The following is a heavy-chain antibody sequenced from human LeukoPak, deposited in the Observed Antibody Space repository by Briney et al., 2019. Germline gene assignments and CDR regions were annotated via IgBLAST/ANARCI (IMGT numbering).Heavy chain of an antibody. CDR3: ARQTIAARPFWFDP. D-gene: IGHD6-6*01. CDR1: GGTFSSYA. J-gene: IGHJ5*02. Sequence: EASVKVSCKASGGTFSSYAISWVRQAPGQGLEWMGGIIPIFGTANYAQKFQGRVTITADESTSTAYMELNSLRSEDTAVYYCARQTIAARPFWFDPWGQGTLVTVSS. V-gene: IGHV1-69*01. CDR2: IIPIFGTA.